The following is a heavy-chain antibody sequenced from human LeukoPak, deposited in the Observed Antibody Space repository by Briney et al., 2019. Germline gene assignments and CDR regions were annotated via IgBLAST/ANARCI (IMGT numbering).Heavy chain of an antibody. Sequence: ASVKVSCKASGYTFTSYALHWVRQAPGQRLEWMGWVNAGNGNTKYSQKFQGRVTITRDTSASTAYMELSSLRSEDTAVYYCARPYNWNDEGWFDPWGQGTLVTVSS. V-gene: IGHV1-3*01. CDR3: ARPYNWNDEGWFDP. D-gene: IGHD1-20*01. CDR2: VNAGNGNT. CDR1: GYTFTSYA. J-gene: IGHJ5*02.